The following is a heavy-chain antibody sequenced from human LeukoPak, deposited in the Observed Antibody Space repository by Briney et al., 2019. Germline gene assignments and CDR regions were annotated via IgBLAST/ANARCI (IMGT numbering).Heavy chain of an antibody. Sequence: GGSLRLSCAASGFTFSSYGMHWVRQAPGKGLEWVAVIWYDGSNKYYVDSVKGRFTISRDNSKNTLYLQMNSLRAEDTAVYYCARDKQHLGTYFDYWGQGTLVTVSS. CDR3: ARDKQHLGTYFDY. D-gene: IGHD6-13*01. CDR1: GFTFSSYG. J-gene: IGHJ4*02. CDR2: IWYDGSNK. V-gene: IGHV3-33*01.